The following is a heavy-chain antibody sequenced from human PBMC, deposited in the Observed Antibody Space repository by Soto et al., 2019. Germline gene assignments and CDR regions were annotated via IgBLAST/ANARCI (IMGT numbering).Heavy chain of an antibody. V-gene: IGHV3-30*06. Sequence: PGGSLGLSCEVSGVTLNTSGMHWVRQAPGKGLEWLAVISYGGATQYYGDTVKGRFTISRDNSKNTLFLHMGRLRAEDTAMYYCATKARVTNYLYYGMDVWGLGTTVTVSS. D-gene: IGHD2-21*02. J-gene: IGHJ6*02. CDR3: ATKARVTNYLYYGMDV. CDR1: GVTLNTSG. CDR2: ISYGGATQ.